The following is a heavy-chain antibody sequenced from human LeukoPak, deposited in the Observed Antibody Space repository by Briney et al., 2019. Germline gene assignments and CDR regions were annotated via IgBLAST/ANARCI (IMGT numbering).Heavy chain of an antibody. Sequence: GGSLRLSCAASGFTFSSYWMSWVRQAPGKGLEWVANIKQDGSEKYYVDSVKCRFTISRDNAKNSLYLQMNSLRAEDTAVYYCARAAVEMATIDFDYWGQGTLVTVSP. CDR1: GFTFSSYW. V-gene: IGHV3-7*01. CDR2: IKQDGSEK. D-gene: IGHD5-24*01. CDR3: ARAAVEMATIDFDY. J-gene: IGHJ4*02.